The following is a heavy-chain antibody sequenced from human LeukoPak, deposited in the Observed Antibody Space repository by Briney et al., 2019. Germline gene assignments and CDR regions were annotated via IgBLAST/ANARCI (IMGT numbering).Heavy chain of an antibody. CDR2: ISWNSGSI. J-gene: IGHJ4*02. Sequence: GRSLRLSCAASGFTFDDYAMHCVRQAPGKGLEWVSGISWNSGSIGYADSVKGRFTISRDNSKNSLYLQMNSLRTEDTALYYCAKDGSKKGYSYGDYGGGQGTLDTVSS. CDR1: GFTFDDYA. V-gene: IGHV3-9*01. D-gene: IGHD5-18*01. CDR3: AKDGSKKGYSYGDYG.